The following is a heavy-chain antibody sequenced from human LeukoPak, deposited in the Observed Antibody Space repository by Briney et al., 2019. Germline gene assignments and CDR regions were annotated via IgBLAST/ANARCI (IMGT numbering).Heavy chain of an antibody. CDR3: ARSLSSSRFSLWKY. CDR2: FYHSGGT. Sequence: SETLSLTCTVSGGSISSYYLSWMRQLPGKGLEWIGYFYHSGGTNYNPSLQGRVTMSIDTSKNQFSLKLTSVTAADPAVYYCARSLSSSRFSLWKYWGQGTLVTVSS. D-gene: IGHD6-13*01. J-gene: IGHJ4*02. CDR1: GGSISSYY. V-gene: IGHV4-59*01.